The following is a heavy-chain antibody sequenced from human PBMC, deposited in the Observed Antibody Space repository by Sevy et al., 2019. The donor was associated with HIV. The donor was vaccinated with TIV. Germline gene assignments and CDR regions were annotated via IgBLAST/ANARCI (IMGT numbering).Heavy chain of an antibody. Sequence: GGSLRLSCVVSGFTFSDYGMHWVRQAPGQGLEWVAVISYDGSNKYYADSVKGRFTVSKDNSKNTLYLQMNSLRVEDKAVNYCAKQDGSGYYPNYYYYYGMEVWGQGTTVTVSS. CDR3: AKQDGSGYYPNYYYYYGMEV. V-gene: IGHV3-30*18. J-gene: IGHJ6*02. CDR1: GFTFSDYG. D-gene: IGHD3-10*01. CDR2: ISYDGSNK.